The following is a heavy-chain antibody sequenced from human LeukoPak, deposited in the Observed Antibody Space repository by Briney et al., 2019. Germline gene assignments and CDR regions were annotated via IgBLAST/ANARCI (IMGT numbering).Heavy chain of an antibody. V-gene: IGHV4-39*01. Sequence: PSETLSLTCTVSGDSIRTSSYYWGWIRQPPGKGLEWIGSIYYSGNTYYNPSLKSRVAISMDTSKNQFSLKLTSVTAADTAVYYCARQFYHDSSGADYWGQGALVTVS. D-gene: IGHD3-22*01. CDR2: IYYSGNT. CDR3: ARQFYHDSSGADY. J-gene: IGHJ4*02. CDR1: GDSIRTSSYY.